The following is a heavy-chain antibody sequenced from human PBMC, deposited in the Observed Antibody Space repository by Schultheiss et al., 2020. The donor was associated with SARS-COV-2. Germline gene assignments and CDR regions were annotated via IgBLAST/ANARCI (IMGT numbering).Heavy chain of an antibody. CDR2: IYYSGST. V-gene: IGHV4-38-2*01. J-gene: IGHJ4*02. CDR3: ARHTGGYSSSWYPFFDY. CDR1: GYSISSGYY. Sequence: SETLSLTCAVSGYSISSGYYWSWIRQPAGKGLEWIGYIYYSGSTNYNPSLKSRVTISVDTSKNQFSLKLSSVTAADTAVYYCARHTGGYSSSWYPFFDYWGQGTLVTVSS. D-gene: IGHD6-13*01.